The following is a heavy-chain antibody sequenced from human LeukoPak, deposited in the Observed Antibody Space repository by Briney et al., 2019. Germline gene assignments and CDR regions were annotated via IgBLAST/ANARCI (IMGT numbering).Heavy chain of an antibody. CDR2: IFHTGNT. CDR3: ARLRYSGSSLGAFDY. CDR1: GYSLSNGFY. J-gene: IGHJ4*02. Sequence: ASETLSLTCAVSGYSLSNGFYWGWIRQPPGKGLEWIGSIFHTGNTYYNPCLKSRLTISVDTSKNQFSLQLRSVTAADTAVYYCARLRYSGSSLGAFDYWGQGTLVTVSS. V-gene: IGHV4-38-2*01. D-gene: IGHD1-26*01.